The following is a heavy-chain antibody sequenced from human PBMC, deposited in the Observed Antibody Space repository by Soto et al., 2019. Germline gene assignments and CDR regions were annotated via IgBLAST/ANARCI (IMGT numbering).Heavy chain of an antibody. V-gene: IGHV1-69*02. D-gene: IGHD5-12*01. J-gene: IGHJ6*03. Sequence: ASVKVSCKASGGTFSSYTISWVRQAPGQGLEWMGRIIPILGIANYAQKFQGRVTITADKSTSTAYMELSSLRSEDTAVYYCARVAPDLRHDYYYYYMDVWGKGTTVTVSS. CDR2: IIPILGIA. CDR3: ARVAPDLRHDYYYYYMDV. CDR1: GGTFSSYT.